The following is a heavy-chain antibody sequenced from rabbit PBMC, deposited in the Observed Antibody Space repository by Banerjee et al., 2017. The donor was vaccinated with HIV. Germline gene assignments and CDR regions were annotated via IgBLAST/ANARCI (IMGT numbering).Heavy chain of an antibody. CDR2: IYGGSGST. V-gene: IGHV1S7*01. CDR1: GFTISSYH. CDR3: ARAGYDDYGLDL. Sequence: QLKETGGGLVQPGESLTLSCKASGFTISSYHTGWVRQAPGKGLEWIGDIYGGSGSTDYASWVNGRFTISSDDGQNTVFLQMTSLTAADTATYFCARAGYDDYGLDLWGPGTLVTVS. D-gene: IGHD2-1*01. J-gene: IGHJ6*01.